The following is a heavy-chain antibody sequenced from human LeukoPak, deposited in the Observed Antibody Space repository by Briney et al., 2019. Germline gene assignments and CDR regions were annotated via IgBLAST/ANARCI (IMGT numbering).Heavy chain of an antibody. V-gene: IGHV3-23*01. Sequence: TGGSLRLSCAASGFTFSSYAMSWVRRAPGKGLEWVSTISSSGGSTYYADSMRGRFTISRDNSKNTLDLQMNSLRAEDTAVYYCARDRNQNWEIDYWGQGTLVTVSS. J-gene: IGHJ4*02. D-gene: IGHD7-27*01. CDR2: ISSSGGST. CDR1: GFTFSSYA. CDR3: ARDRNQNWEIDY.